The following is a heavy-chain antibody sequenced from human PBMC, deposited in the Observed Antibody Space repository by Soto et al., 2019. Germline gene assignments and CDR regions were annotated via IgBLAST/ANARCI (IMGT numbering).Heavy chain of an antibody. V-gene: IGHV1-46*01. CDR3: ARAGENYGSGTFSPPLRYYINS. J-gene: IGHJ4*02. Sequence: ASVKVSCKASGYTFTTHYMHWVRQAPGQGLEWMGIINPSGGRTTYALKFQGRVSLTSDTSTNTVYMELSSLRSEDTAVYYCARAGENYGSGTFSPPLRYYINSWGQGTLVTVSS. D-gene: IGHD3-10*01. CDR1: GYTFTTHY. CDR2: INPSGGRT.